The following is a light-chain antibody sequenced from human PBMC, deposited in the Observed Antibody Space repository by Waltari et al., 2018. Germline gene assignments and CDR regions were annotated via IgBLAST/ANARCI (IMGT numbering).Light chain of an antibody. CDR1: ERHVGAYSV. V-gene: IGLV2-14*01. CDR2: EVS. J-gene: IGLJ3*02. Sequence: QSALTPPASVSGSPGQSIPPPCPGTERHVGAYSVVSLYQQPPGKAPHLIIYEVSNRPSGISNRFSASKSGNTASLTISGLQAEDEADYYCETWEPTTRVFGGGTKLTVL. CDR3: ETWEPTTRV.